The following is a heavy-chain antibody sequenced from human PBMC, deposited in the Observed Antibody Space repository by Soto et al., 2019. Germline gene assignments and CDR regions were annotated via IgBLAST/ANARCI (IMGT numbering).Heavy chain of an antibody. CDR2: INHSGST. V-gene: IGHV4-34*01. CDR3: ARTRSSGYSLLPDY. D-gene: IGHD5-12*01. CDR1: GGSFSGYY. Sequence: SETLSLTCAVYGGSFSGYYCSWIRQPPGKGLEWIGEINHSGSTNYNPSLKSRVTISVDTSKNQFSLKLSSVTAADTAVYYCARTRSSGYSLLPDYWGQGTLV. J-gene: IGHJ4*02.